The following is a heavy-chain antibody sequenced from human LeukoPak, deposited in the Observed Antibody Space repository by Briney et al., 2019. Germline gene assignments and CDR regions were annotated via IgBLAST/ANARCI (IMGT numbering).Heavy chain of an antibody. D-gene: IGHD5-18*01. V-gene: IGHV4-34*01. CDR2: INHSGST. CDR1: GESFSGYY. Sequence: SETLSLTCAVYGESFSGYYWSWIRQPPGKGLEWIGEINHSGSTNYSPSLKSRVTISVDTSKNQFSLKLSSVTAADTAVYYCASGGYSYGFRWGQGTLVTVSS. CDR3: ASGGYSYGFR. J-gene: IGHJ4*02.